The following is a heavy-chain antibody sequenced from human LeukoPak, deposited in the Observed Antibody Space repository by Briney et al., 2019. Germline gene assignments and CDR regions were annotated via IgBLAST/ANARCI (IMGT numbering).Heavy chain of an antibody. V-gene: IGHV4-59*01. CDR3: ARGGNYWPQWWFDP. Sequence: SETLSLTCTVSGGSISTYYWSWIRQPPGQGLEWIGYIYYTGSTSYNLSLKGRVTMSLDTSKNQFSLQLNSVTPADTAVYYCARGGNYWPQWWFDPWGRGTLVSVSS. J-gene: IGHJ5*02. CDR2: IYYTGST. CDR1: GGSISTYY. D-gene: IGHD1-26*01.